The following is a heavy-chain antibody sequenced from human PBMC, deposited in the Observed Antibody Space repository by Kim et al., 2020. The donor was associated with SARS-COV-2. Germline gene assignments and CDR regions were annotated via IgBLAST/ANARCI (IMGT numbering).Heavy chain of an antibody. Sequence: GGSLRLSCAASGFTFSNYWMIWVRQAPGKGLEWVANLNQDGSEKYYVDSVKGRFTISRDNAKNSLYLQMDSLRVEDTAVYYCARGGKKNCWGQGTLVTVS. J-gene: IGHJ4*02. CDR1: GFTFSNYW. CDR3: ARGGKKNC. CDR2: LNQDGSEK. D-gene: IGHD6-13*01. V-gene: IGHV3-7*03.